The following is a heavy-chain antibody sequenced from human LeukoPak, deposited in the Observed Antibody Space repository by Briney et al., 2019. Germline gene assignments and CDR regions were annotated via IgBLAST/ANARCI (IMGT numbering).Heavy chain of an antibody. J-gene: IGHJ5*02. CDR2: IIPIFGTA. D-gene: IGHD5-24*01. CDR1: GGTFSSYA. CDR3: ARGGWLQTQSRFDL. Sequence: ASVKVSCKASGGTFSSYAISWVRQAPGQGLEWMGGIIPIFGTANYAQKFQGRVTITADKSTSTAYMELSSLRSEDTAVYYCARGGWLQTQSRFDLWGQGTLVTVSS. V-gene: IGHV1-69*06.